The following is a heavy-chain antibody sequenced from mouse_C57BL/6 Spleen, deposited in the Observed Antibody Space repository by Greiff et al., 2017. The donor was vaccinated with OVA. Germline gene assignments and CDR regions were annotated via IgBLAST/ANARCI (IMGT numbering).Heavy chain of an antibody. CDR1: GFTITDYY. CDR2: IDPEDGDT. V-gene: IGHV14-1*01. J-gene: IGHJ2*01. CDR3: TTGALDY. Sequence: VQLQQSGAELVRPGASVKLSCTASGFTITDYYMHWVKQRPEQGLEWIGRIDPEDGDTEYTPKFQGKATMTADTSSSTAYLQLSSLTSEDTAVYYCTTGALDYWGQGTTLTVSS.